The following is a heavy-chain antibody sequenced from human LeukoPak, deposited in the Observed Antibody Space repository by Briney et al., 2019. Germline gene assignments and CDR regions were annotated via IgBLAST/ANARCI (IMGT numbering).Heavy chain of an antibody. J-gene: IGHJ4*02. CDR3: ARDLSSDWRNPYYFDY. D-gene: IGHD3-22*01. CDR2: ISVYNGNT. V-gene: IGHV1-18*01. Sequence: ASVKVSCKASGYTYRSYGISWVRQAPGQGLEWMGWISVYNGNTNYAQELQGRVTMTTDTSTSTAYIELRSLRSDDTAVYYCARDLSSDWRNPYYFDYWGQGTLVTVSS. CDR1: GYTYRSYG.